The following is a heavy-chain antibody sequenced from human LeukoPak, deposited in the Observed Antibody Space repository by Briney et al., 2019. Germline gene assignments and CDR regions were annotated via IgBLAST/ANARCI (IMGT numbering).Heavy chain of an antibody. Sequence: GGSLRLSCAASGFTFSSYAMSWVRQAPGKGLEWVSAISGSGGSTYYADSVKGRFTISRDNSKNTLYLQMNSLRAEDTAVYYCAKEGGCSSTSCHYPNDYWGQGTLVTVSS. D-gene: IGHD2-2*01. CDR2: ISGSGGST. CDR1: GFTFSSYA. CDR3: AKEGGCSSTSCHYPNDY. V-gene: IGHV3-23*01. J-gene: IGHJ4*02.